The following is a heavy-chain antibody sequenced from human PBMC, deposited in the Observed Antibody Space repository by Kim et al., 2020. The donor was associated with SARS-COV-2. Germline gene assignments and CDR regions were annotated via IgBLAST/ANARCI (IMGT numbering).Heavy chain of an antibody. Sequence: ASVKVSCKTSGGTSRKSGFSWVRQAPGQGLEWMGWLNTKEGDTKYALKFQDRVTMTTYSSTSTAYMELRSLNSDDTAVYYCVRGTWGDINDYWGQGTLVTVSS. CDR2: LNTKEGDT. V-gene: IGHV1-18*01. J-gene: IGHJ4*02. D-gene: IGHD3-16*01. CDR1: GGTSRKSG. CDR3: VRGTWGDINDY.